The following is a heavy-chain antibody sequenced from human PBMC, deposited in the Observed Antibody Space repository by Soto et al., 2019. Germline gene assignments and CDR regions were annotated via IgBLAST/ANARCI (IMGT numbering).Heavy chain of an antibody. D-gene: IGHD1-26*01. CDR3: AKVLKAEWELLAPSFDY. J-gene: IGHJ4*02. Sequence: PVGSLRLSCAASGFTFSSYAMSWVRQAPGKGLEWVSAINSSGGRSYYADSVKGHFTISRDNSKNTLYLQVNSLRAEDTAVYYCAKVLKAEWELLAPSFDYWGQGTLVTVSS. CDR2: INSSGGRS. CDR1: GFTFSSYA. V-gene: IGHV3-23*01.